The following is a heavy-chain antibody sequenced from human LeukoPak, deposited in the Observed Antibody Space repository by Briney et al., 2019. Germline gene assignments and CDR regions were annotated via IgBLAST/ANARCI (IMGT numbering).Heavy chain of an antibody. CDR2: INSDGNST. V-gene: IGHV3-74*01. CDR1: GFTFSSYW. D-gene: IGHD2-2*01. CDR3: ARDPQGYCSSTSCSGDAFDI. J-gene: IGHJ3*02. Sequence: GGSLRLSCAVSGFTFSSYWMHWVRQAPGKGLVWVSHINSDGNSTSYADSVKARFTMSRDNSKNTLYLQMNSLRAEDTAVYYCARDPQGYCSSTSCSGDAFDIWGQGTMVTVSS.